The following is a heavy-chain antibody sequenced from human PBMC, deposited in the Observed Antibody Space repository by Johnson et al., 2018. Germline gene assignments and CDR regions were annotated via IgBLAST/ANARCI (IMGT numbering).Heavy chain of an antibody. D-gene: IGHD1-14*01. Sequence: QVQLVQSGGGVVQPGRSLRLSCAASGFTFSSYGMHWVRQAPGKGLEWVAVISYDGSNRYYADSVKGRFTISRDNSKNTLYLQMNSLRAEDTAVYYCARDITLGAFDVWGQGTLVTVSS. J-gene: IGHJ3*01. CDR2: ISYDGSNR. V-gene: IGHV3-30*03. CDR3: ARDITLGAFDV. CDR1: GFTFSSYG.